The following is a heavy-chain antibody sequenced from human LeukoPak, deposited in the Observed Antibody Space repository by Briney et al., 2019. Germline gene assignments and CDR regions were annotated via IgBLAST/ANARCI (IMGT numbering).Heavy chain of an antibody. CDR2: ISAYNGNT. D-gene: IGHD1-14*01. CDR1: GYTFTSYD. J-gene: IGHJ6*03. V-gene: IGHV1-18*01. CDR3: ARNSESGEGYMDV. Sequence: ASVKVSCKASGYTFTSYDINWVRQATGQGLEWMGWISAYNGNTNYAQKLQGRVTMTTDTSTSTAYMELRSLRSDDTAVYYCARNSESGEGYMDVWGKGTTVTVSS.